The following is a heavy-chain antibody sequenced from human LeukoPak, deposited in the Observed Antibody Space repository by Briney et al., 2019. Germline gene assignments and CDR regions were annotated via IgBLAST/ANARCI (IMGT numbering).Heavy chain of an antibody. J-gene: IGHJ4*02. Sequence: GGSLRLSCAASGFTFSNYWMHWVRQAPGKGLVWVSRIKTDGSSTFYADSVKGRFTISRDNAKNTMDLQMNSLRVEDTAVYYCVSDTALGYWGQGTLVTVSS. CDR3: VSDTALGY. CDR2: IKTDGSST. CDR1: GFTFSNYW. V-gene: IGHV3-74*01. D-gene: IGHD5-18*01.